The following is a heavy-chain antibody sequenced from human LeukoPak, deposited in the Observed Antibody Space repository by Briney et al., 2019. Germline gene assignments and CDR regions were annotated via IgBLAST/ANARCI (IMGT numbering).Heavy chain of an antibody. D-gene: IGHD2-15*01. CDR1: GYTFTGYY. CDR2: INPNSGGT. Sequence: GASVKVSCKASGYTFTGYYMHWVRQAPGQGLEWMGRINPNSGGTNYAQKFQGGVTMTRDTSISTAYMELSRLRSDDTAVYYCASVTELGYCSGGSCYCDYWGQGTLVTVSS. V-gene: IGHV1-2*06. J-gene: IGHJ4*02. CDR3: ASVTELGYCSGGSCYCDY.